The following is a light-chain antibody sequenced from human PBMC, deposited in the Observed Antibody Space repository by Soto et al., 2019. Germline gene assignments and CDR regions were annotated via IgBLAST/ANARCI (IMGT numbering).Light chain of an antibody. V-gene: IGKV1-39*01. Sequence: DIQMTQSPSSLSASVVDQVTITFRASQSISSYLNWYQQKPGKAPKLLIYAASSLQSGVPSRFSGSGSGTDFTLTISSLQPEDFATYYCQQSYSTPWTFGQGTKVDIK. CDR3: QQSYSTPWT. CDR2: AAS. CDR1: QSISSY. J-gene: IGKJ1*01.